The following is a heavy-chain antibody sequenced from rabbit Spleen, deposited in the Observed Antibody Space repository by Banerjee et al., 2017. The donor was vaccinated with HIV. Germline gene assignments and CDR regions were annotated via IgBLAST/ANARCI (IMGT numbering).Heavy chain of an antibody. Sequence: QEQLEESGGGLVQPEGSLTLTCTTSGFSFSSDYFMHWVRQAPGKGLEWIGYMRSDSGSTWYASWATGRFTISKTSSATVTLQMNSLTAADTATYFCARESTGYDYFNLWGPGTLVTVS. J-gene: IGHJ4*01. V-gene: IGHV1S45*01. CDR3: ARESTGYDYFNL. CDR2: MRSDSGST. CDR1: GFSFSSDYF. D-gene: IGHD1-1*01.